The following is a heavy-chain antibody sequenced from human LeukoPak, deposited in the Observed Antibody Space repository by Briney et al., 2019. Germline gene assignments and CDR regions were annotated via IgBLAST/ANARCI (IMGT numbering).Heavy chain of an antibody. CDR2: IYYSGST. J-gene: IGHJ4*02. D-gene: IGHD5-24*01. CDR1: GGSISSSSYY. V-gene: IGHV4-39*01. CDR3: ARFVEMVTIRFDYFDY. Sequence: PSETLSLTCTVSGGSISSSSYYWGWIRQPPGKGLEWIGSIYYSGSTYYNPSLKSRVTISVDTSKNQFSLKLSSVTAADTAVYYCARFVEMVTIRFDYFDYWSQGTLITVSS.